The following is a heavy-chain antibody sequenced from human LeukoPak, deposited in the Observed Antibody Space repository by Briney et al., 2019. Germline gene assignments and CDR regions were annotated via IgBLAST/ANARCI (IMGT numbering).Heavy chain of an antibody. CDR1: GFTVSGNY. J-gene: IGHJ4*02. CDR2: IYSGGDI. V-gene: IGHV3-53*01. D-gene: IGHD3-3*01. Sequence: PGGSLRLSCAASGFTVSGNYMSWVRQAPGNGLEWVSVIYSGGDIAYADSVKGRFTISSDTSQNKLYLHMNSLRVEDTAVYYCAGGTDFWSGYCFDSWGQGTLVTVSS. CDR3: AGGTDFWSGYCFDS.